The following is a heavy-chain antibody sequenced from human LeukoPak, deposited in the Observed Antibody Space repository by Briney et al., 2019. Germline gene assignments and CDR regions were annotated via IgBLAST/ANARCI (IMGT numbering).Heavy chain of an antibody. CDR1: GYTFTVYA. V-gene: IGHV7-4-1*02. CDR3: VQLQRGLAIFDY. Sequence: ASVKGSCKTSGYTFTVYAINWVRHAPGQGLEWMGWISTDTGDPTYVQDFTGRFVFSLDTSVTTAYLQISSLKAEDTAVYYCVQLQRGLAIFDYWGQGTLVTVSS. CDR2: ISTDTGDP. J-gene: IGHJ4*02. D-gene: IGHD6-13*01.